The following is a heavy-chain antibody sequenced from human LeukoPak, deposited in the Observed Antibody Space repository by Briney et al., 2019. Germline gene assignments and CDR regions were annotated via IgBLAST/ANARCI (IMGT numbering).Heavy chain of an antibody. D-gene: IGHD4-17*01. CDR1: GGSVSSGSYY. Sequence: SETLSLTCTVSGGSVSSGSYYWNWIRQPPGKGLEWIGYIYYSGSTNYNPSLKSRVSISVDTSKNQFSLKLSSVTAADTAVYYCARTGSTVTMLYPFDHWGQGTLVTVSS. V-gene: IGHV4-61*01. CDR3: ARTGSTVTMLYPFDH. CDR2: IYYSGST. J-gene: IGHJ4*02.